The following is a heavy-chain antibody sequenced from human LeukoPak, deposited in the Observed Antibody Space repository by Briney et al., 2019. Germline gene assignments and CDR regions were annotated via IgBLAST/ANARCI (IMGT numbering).Heavy chain of an antibody. CDR2: ISSGGTYE. D-gene: IGHD3-10*01. Sequence: GKSLRLSCAASGFTFSNYAMHWVRQTPGKGLEWVSLISSGGTYEYYADSVKGRFTISRDNSKNTLYLQLNSLRAEDTAVYYCARDSTYYYDSGSSGPHYFDNWGQGTLVTVSS. V-gene: IGHV3-30*01. CDR3: ARDSTYYYDSGSSGPHYFDN. CDR1: GFTFSNYA. J-gene: IGHJ4*02.